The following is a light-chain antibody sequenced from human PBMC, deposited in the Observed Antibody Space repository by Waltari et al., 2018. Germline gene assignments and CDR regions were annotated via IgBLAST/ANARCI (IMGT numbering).Light chain of an antibody. CDR2: EGS. CDR1: SSDVGNYNF. J-gene: IGLJ1*01. V-gene: IGLV2-23*01. CDR3: CSYAGSTTFYV. Sequence: QSALTQPASVSGSPRHSITISCTGTSSDVGNYNFVPWYQQHPGKAPKLMIYEGSKRPSGVSNRFSGSKSGNTSSLTISGLQAEDEADYYCCSYAGSTTFYVFGTETKVTVV.